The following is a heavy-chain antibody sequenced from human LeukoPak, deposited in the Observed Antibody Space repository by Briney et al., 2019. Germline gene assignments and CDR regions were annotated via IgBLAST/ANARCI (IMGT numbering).Heavy chain of an antibody. CDR3: ARGRAGITIFGVPTQPIDY. CDR1: GGSISNYY. V-gene: IGHV4-59*01. CDR2: IYYSGST. D-gene: IGHD3-3*01. Sequence: SETLSLTCTVSGGSISNYYWSWIRQPPGKGLEWIGYIYYSGSTNYNPSLKSRVTISVDTSKNQFSLKLSSVTAADTAVYYCARGRAGITIFGVPTQPIDYWGQGTLVTVSS. J-gene: IGHJ4*02.